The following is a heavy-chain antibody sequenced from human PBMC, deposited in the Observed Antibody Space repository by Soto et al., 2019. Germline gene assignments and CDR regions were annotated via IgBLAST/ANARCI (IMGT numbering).Heavy chain of an antibody. V-gene: IGHV4-59*12. CDR3: ARDRIPTGMDV. CDR2: VHDSWGS. CDR1: GGSISNYY. J-gene: IGHJ6*02. Sequence: SETLSLTCTVSGGSISNYYWSWFRQTPGKGLEWIGYVHDSWGSNYNPSLKSRVAISLDTSKSQFSLKLTSVTATDTAVYHCARDRIPTGMDVWGQGTTVTVAS.